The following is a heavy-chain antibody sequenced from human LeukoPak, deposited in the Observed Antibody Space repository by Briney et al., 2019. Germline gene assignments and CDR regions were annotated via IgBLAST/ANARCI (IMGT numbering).Heavy chain of an antibody. Sequence: PGGSLRLSCAASGFTFSSYSMTWVRQVPGKGLDWVSAISADDTGYYADSVKGRFIVSRDNSKNTLYLRLNRLRVEDTAVYYCAKEHDLWHEEGNWFDPWAREPWSPSPQ. CDR2: ISADDTG. CDR3: AKEHDLWHEEGNWFDP. J-gene: IGHJ5*02. V-gene: IGHV3-23*01. D-gene: IGHD3-3*01. CDR1: GFTFSSYS.